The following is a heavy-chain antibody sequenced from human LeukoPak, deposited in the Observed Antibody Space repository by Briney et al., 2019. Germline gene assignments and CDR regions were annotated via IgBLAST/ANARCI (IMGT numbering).Heavy chain of an antibody. J-gene: IGHJ4*02. CDR2: LYLGYSDT. CDR1: GYRFTSYW. Sequence: GESLKISCKGSGYRFTSYWSGWVRQMPGKGLEWMGILYLGYSDTSCSPSFQGQVTISAEKSISTAYLQWSSLKASDTALYYCASRKKGMATAGFDYWGQGTLVTVSS. CDR3: ASRKKGMATAGFDY. D-gene: IGHD5-24*01. V-gene: IGHV5-51*01.